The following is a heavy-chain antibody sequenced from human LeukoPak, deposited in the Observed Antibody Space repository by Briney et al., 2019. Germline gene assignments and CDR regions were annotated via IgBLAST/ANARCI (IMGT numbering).Heavy chain of an antibody. CDR1: RYSFTSYW. D-gene: IGHD2-2*01. V-gene: IGHV5-51*01. CDR3: ARRTGKPQVVPAYYFDY. Sequence: GESLKISCKGSRYSFTSYWIGWVRQMPGKGLEWMGIIYPGDSDTRYSPSFQGQVTISADKSISTAYLQWSSLKASDTAMYYCARRTGKPQVVPAYYFDYWGQGTLVTVSS. CDR2: IYPGDSDT. J-gene: IGHJ4*02.